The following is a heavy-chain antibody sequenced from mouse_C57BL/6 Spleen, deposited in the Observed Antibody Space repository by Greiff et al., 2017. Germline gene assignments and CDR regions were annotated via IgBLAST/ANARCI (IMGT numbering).Heavy chain of an antibody. CDR2: ISDGGSYT. CDR1: GFTFSSYA. D-gene: IGHD3-1*01. V-gene: IGHV5-4*01. Sequence: EVKLMESGGGLVKPGGSLKLSCAASGFTFSSYAMSWVRQTPEKRLEWVATISDGGSYTYYPDNVKGRFTISRDNAKNNLYLQMSHLKSEDTAMYYCARDRGVPYYFDYWGQGTTLTVSS. J-gene: IGHJ2*01. CDR3: ARDRGVPYYFDY.